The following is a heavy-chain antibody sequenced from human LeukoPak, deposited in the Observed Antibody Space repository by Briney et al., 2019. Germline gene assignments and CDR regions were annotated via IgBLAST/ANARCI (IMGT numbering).Heavy chain of an antibody. CDR3: ARGVLFDYYMDV. CDR2: ISGSGGST. D-gene: IGHD3-16*01. V-gene: IGHV3-23*01. J-gene: IGHJ6*03. CDR1: GFTFSSYA. Sequence: GGSLRLSCAVSGFTFSSYAMSWVRQAPGKGLEWVSAISGSGGSTYYADSVKGRFSISRDNSKNTLYLQMNSLRAGDTAVYYCARGVLFDYYMDVWGKGTTVTISS.